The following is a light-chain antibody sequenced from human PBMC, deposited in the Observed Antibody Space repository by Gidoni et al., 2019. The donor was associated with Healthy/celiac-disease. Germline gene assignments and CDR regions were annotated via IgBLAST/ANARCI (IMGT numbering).Light chain of an antibody. CDR2: DVS. V-gene: IGLV2-14*01. CDR3: SSYTSSSSWV. CDR1: SSDVGGYNY. Sequence: SALTPPASVSGSPGHSITISCTGTSSDVGGYNYVSWYHQHPGKAPKLMIYDVSNRPSGVSNRFSGSKSGNTASLTISGLQAEDEADYYCSSYTSSSSWVFGGGTKLTVL. J-gene: IGLJ3*02.